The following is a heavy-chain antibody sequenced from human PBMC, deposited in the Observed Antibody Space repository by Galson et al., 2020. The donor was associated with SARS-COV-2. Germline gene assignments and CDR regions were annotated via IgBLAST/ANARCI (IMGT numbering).Heavy chain of an antibody. D-gene: IGHD3-9*01. Sequence: GESLKISCAASGFTFSSYAMHWVRQAPGKGLEWVAVISYDGNNKYYADSVKGRFTISRDNSKNTLYLQMNSLRAEDTAVYYCARDPLYYDILTGYLHPPTHYYYYGMDVWGQGTTVTVSS. CDR3: ARDPLYYDILTGYLHPPTHYYYYGMDV. V-gene: IGHV3-30-3*01. CDR2: ISYDGNNK. J-gene: IGHJ6*02. CDR1: GFTFSSYA.